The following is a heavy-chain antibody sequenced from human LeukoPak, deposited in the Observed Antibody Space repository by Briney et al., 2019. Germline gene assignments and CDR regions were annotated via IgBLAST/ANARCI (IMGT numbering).Heavy chain of an antibody. V-gene: IGHV3-73*01. J-gene: IGHJ4*02. CDR1: GFTFSGAA. Sequence: GGFLRLSCAVSGFTFSGAALHWVRQASGKGLEWVGRIRSKPLNYATAYAASVKGRFTISRDDSKNTAFLQMNSLKTEDTAVYYCTTTIVVVPAADYWGQGTLVTVSS. CDR2: IRSKPLNYAT. CDR3: TTTIVVVPAADY. D-gene: IGHD2-2*01.